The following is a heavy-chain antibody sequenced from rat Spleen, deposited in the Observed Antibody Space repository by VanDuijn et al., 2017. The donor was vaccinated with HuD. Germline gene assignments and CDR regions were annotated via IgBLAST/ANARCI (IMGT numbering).Heavy chain of an antibody. Sequence: EVQLVESGGGLVQPGRSLKLSCAASGFTFSNYDMAWVRQAPTKGLEWVASISPSGGSTYYRDSVKGRFTVSRDNAKSTLYLQMDSLRSEDTATYYCDRHPFTMMVVITTYWYFDFWGPGTMVTVSS. CDR3: DRHPFTMMVVITTYWYFDF. CDR2: ISPSGGST. J-gene: IGHJ1*01. CDR1: GFTFSNYD. D-gene: IGHD1-12*02. V-gene: IGHV5-25*01.